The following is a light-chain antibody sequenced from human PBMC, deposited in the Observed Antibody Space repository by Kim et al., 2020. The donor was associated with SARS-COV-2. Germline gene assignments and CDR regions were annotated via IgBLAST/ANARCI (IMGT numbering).Light chain of an antibody. CDR2: GAS. Sequence: ASAGERATLSCRASQGVSSNLAWFQQKPGKPPKPLISGASNRATGIPARCSGSGAGTEFTLTISSLQSEDFAVYYCQQYSDYPLAFGEGTRLEIK. V-gene: IGKV3D-15*01. CDR3: QQYSDYPLA. CDR1: QGVSSN. J-gene: IGKJ4*01.